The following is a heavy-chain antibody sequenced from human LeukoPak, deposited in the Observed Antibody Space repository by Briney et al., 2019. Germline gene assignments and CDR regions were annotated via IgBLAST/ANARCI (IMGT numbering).Heavy chain of an antibody. V-gene: IGHV3-33*01. Sequence: GGSLRLPCEASGFSFSSHAMQWVRQAPAKGLEWVALIWYDGSNTYYADSVQGRFTISRDNSKNTLYLQMNSLRAEDTAIYYCARDTGNHPNNWLDPWGQGTLVTVSS. CDR2: IWYDGSNT. CDR3: ARDTGNHPNNWLDP. CDR1: GFSFSSHA. D-gene: IGHD1-14*01. J-gene: IGHJ5*02.